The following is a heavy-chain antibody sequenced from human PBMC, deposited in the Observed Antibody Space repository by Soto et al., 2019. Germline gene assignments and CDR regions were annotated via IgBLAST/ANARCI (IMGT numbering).Heavy chain of an antibody. Sequence: SETLSLTCTVSGGSISSYYWSWIRQPPGKGLEWIGYIYYSGSTNYNPSLKSRVTISVDTSKNQFSLKLSSVTAADTAVYYCARHKSRVLGMEPMHYYYYYGMDVWGQGTTVTVSS. CDR1: GGSISSYY. J-gene: IGHJ6*02. V-gene: IGHV4-59*08. CDR2: IYYSGST. D-gene: IGHD7-27*01. CDR3: ARHKSRVLGMEPMHYYYYYGMDV.